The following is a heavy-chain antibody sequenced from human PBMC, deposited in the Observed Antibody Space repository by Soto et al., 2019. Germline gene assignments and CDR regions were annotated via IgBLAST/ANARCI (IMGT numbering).Heavy chain of an antibody. J-gene: IGHJ4*02. Sequence: SLRLSCAASGFTFDDYAMHWVRQAPGKGLEWVSGITWNSGSIGYADSVRGRFTISRDNAKNSLYLQMNSLRAEDTAFYYCAKFDFGVLGDDWGQGTLVTVSS. D-gene: IGHD3-3*01. CDR3: AKFDFGVLGDD. V-gene: IGHV3-9*01. CDR2: ITWNSGSI. CDR1: GFTFDDYA.